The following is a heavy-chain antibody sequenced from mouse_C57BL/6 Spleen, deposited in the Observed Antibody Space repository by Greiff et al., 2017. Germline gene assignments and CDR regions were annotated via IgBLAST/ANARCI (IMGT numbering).Heavy chain of an antibody. J-gene: IGHJ4*01. V-gene: IGHV5-4*01. Sequence: EVQLVESGGGLVKPGGSLKLSCAASGFTFSSYAMSWVRQTPEKRLEWVATISDGGSYTYYPDNVKGRFTISRDNAKNILYLQMSHLKSEDTAMYDCAREEAAGAMDYWGQGTSVTVSS. CDR1: GFTFSSYA. CDR3: AREEAAGAMDY. CDR2: ISDGGSYT.